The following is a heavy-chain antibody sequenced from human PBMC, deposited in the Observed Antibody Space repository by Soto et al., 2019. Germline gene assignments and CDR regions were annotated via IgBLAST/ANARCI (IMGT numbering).Heavy chain of an antibody. CDR3: AKGRVVVVPALDYYYYMDV. J-gene: IGHJ6*03. CDR2: ISWNSGSI. V-gene: IGHV3-9*01. D-gene: IGHD2-2*01. CDR1: GFTFDDYA. Sequence: GGSLRLSCAASGFTFDDYAMHWVRQAPGKGLEWVSGISWNSGSIGYADSVKGRFTISRDNAKNSLYLQMNSLRAEDTALYYCAKGRVVVVPALDYYYYMDVWGKGTTVTVSS.